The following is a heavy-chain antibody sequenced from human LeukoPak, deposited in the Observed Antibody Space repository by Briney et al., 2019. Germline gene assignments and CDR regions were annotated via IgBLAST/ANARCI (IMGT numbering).Heavy chain of an antibody. D-gene: IGHD6-19*01. CDR3: AKARSGWYLDYFDY. J-gene: IGHJ4*02. V-gene: IGHV3-23*01. CDR1: GFPVSSNY. CDR2: ISGSGGST. Sequence: GGSLRLSCAASGFPVSSNYMSWVRQAPGKGLEWVSAISGSGGSTYYADSVKGRFTISRDNSKNTLYLQMNSLRAEDTAVYYCAKARSGWYLDYFDYWGQGTLVTVSS.